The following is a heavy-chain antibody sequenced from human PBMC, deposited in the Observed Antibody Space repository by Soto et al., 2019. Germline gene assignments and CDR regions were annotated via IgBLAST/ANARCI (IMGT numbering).Heavy chain of an antibody. Sequence: EVQLLESGGGLVQPGGSLRLSCAASGYTFRSFAMRGVRQAPGKGLEWVSAIGSRGDSTYYADSVKGRFTISRDNSKNTLYLQMNSLRAEDTAVYYCAKDLIYGYNSGRPFDSWGQGTLVTVSS. J-gene: IGHJ4*02. CDR3: AKDLIYGYNSGRPFDS. V-gene: IGHV3-23*01. CDR2: IGSRGDST. CDR1: GYTFRSFA. D-gene: IGHD6-19*01.